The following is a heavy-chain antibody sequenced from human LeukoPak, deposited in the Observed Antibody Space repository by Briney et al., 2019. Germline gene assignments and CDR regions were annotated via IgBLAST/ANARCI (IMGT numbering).Heavy chain of an antibody. V-gene: IGHV3-33*06. Sequence: PGRSLRLSCAASGFTFSSYGMHWVRQAPGRGLEWVAVIWYDGSNKYYADSVKGRFTISRDNSKNTLYLQMNSLRAEDTAVYYCAKDFYGDNNWFDPWGQGTLVTVSS. CDR3: AKDFYGDNNWFDP. CDR2: IWYDGSNK. D-gene: IGHD4-17*01. J-gene: IGHJ5*02. CDR1: GFTFSSYG.